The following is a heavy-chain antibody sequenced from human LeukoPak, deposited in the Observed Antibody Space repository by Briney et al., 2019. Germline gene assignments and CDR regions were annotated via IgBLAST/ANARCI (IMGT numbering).Heavy chain of an antibody. CDR3: TRSSGWYGIS. D-gene: IGHD6-19*01. V-gene: IGHV3-23*01. J-gene: IGHJ4*02. CDR2: ISGSGGST. CDR1: GFTFSSYA. Sequence: GGSLRLSCAASGFTFSSYAMSWVRQAPGKGLEWVSAISGSGGSTYYADSVKGRYTISRDNSKNIVYLQLSSLRPEDTAVYYCTRSSGWYGISWGQGTLVTVSS.